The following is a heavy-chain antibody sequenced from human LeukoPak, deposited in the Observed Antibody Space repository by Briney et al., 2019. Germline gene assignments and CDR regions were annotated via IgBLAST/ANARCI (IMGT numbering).Heavy chain of an antibody. CDR2: ISAYNGNT. CDR1: GYTFMSYG. J-gene: IGHJ3*02. Sequence: GASVKVSCKTSGYTFMSYGISWVRQAPGQGLEWMGWISAYNGNTNYAQKLQGRVTMTTDTSTSTAYMELRSLRSDDTAVYYCARLGRDYYDSSGYYWVFDIWGQGTMVTVSS. V-gene: IGHV1-18*01. CDR3: ARLGRDYYDSSGYYWVFDI. D-gene: IGHD3-22*01.